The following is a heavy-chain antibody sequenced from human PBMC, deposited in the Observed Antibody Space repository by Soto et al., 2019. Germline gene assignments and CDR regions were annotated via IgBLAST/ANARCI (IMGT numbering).Heavy chain of an antibody. CDR2: VSCNGNT. J-gene: IGHJ3*01. CDR1: GGSITPYY. D-gene: IGHD2-15*01. V-gene: IGHV4-59*07. CDR3: ARQQYTVVTAFDV. Sequence: QVQLKESGPGLVKPADTLSLKCTVSGGSITPYYWSWIRQTPGGGLEWIGYVSCNGNTNYNPSLKSRVSISADTSKNEFSLKLTSLTAADAAIYFCARQQYTVVTAFDVWGQGTMVAISS.